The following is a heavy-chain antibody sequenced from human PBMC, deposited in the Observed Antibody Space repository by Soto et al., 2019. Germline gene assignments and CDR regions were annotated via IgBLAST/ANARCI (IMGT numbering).Heavy chain of an antibody. D-gene: IGHD2-15*01. Sequence: SETLSLTCAVYGGSFSGYYWSWIRQPPGKGLEWIGGINHSGSTNYNPSLKSRVTISVDTSKNQFSLKLSSVTAADTAVYYCARAASCSGGSCGWFDPWGQGTLVTVSS. J-gene: IGHJ5*02. CDR1: GGSFSGYY. CDR2: INHSGST. V-gene: IGHV4-34*01. CDR3: ARAASCSGGSCGWFDP.